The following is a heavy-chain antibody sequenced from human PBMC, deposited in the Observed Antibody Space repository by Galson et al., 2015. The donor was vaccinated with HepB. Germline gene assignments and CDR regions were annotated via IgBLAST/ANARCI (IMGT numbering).Heavy chain of an antibody. CDR3: ATGETYYDILTPGRALDY. CDR1: GYTLTELS. J-gene: IGHJ4*02. D-gene: IGHD3-9*01. CDR2: FDPEDGET. V-gene: IGHV1-24*01. Sequence: SVKVSCKVSGYTLTELSMHWVRQAPGKGLEWMGGFDPEDGETIYAQKFQGRVTMTEDTSTDTAYMELSSLRSEDTAVYYCATGETYYDILTPGRALDYWGQGTLVTVSS.